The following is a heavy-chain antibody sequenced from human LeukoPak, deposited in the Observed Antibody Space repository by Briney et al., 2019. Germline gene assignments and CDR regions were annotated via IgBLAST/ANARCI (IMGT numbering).Heavy chain of an antibody. D-gene: IGHD6-13*01. Sequence: SETLSLTCTVSGGSISSSSYYWGWIRQPPGKGLEWIGSIYYSGSTYYNPSLKSRVTISVDTSKNQFSLRLSSVTAADTAVYYCAGGSGSSWYAPLAPLDYWGQGTLVTVSS. CDR3: AGGSGSSWYAPLAPLDY. V-gene: IGHV4-39*07. CDR2: IYYSGST. CDR1: GGSISSSSYY. J-gene: IGHJ4*02.